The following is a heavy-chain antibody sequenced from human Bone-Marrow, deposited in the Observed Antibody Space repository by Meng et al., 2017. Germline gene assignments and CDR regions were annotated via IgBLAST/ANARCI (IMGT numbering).Heavy chain of an antibody. D-gene: IGHD2-15*01. J-gene: IGHJ4*02. CDR2: IYYSGST. V-gene: IGHV4-30-4*01. CDR1: GGSISSADYY. CDR3: ARVGACSGGSCYFRLFDY. Sequence: QVQLQQSGPGLVKPSQTLSLTCTVSGGSISSADYYWSWIRQPPGKGIEWIGYIYYSGSTYYNPSLKSRVTISVDTSKNQFSLKMSSVTAADTAVYYCARVGACSGGSCYFRLFDYWGQGTLVTVSS.